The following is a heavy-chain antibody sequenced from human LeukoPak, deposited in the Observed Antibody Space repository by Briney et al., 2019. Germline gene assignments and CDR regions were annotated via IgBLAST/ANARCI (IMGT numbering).Heavy chain of an antibody. CDR2: IKSKNVGGTT. Sequence: PGGSLRLSCAASGFTFSTAWMSWVRQAPGKGLEWVGRIKSKNVGGTTEFTAPVKGRFTISRDDPKSTVYLQMNSLRTEDTAVYYCITEYYGSAMYWGQGALVTVSS. V-gene: IGHV3-15*01. CDR1: GFTFSTAW. J-gene: IGHJ4*02. D-gene: IGHD3-10*01. CDR3: ITEYYGSAMY.